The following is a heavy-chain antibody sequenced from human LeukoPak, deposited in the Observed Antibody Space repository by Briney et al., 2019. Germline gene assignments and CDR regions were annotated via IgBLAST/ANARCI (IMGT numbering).Heavy chain of an antibody. CDR3: ARGNNYGSGSLFYG. V-gene: IGHV1-2*02. CDR2: INPNSGGT. D-gene: IGHD3-10*01. Sequence: GASVKVSCKASGYTFIDYYVNWVRQAPGQGLEWMGWINPNSGGTNYAQNFQGRVTMTRDTSTTTVYMELSSLKSDDTAVYHCARGNNYGSGSLFYGWGQGTLVTVSS. CDR1: GYTFIDYY. J-gene: IGHJ4*02.